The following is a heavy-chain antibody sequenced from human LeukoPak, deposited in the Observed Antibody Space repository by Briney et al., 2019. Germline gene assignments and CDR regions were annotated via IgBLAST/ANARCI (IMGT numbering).Heavy chain of an antibody. D-gene: IGHD5-12*01. CDR1: GFTFSNAW. J-gene: IGHJ4*02. CDR2: IKSKTDGGTT. Sequence: GGSLRLSCAASGFTFSNAWMSWVRQAPGKGLEWVGRIKSKTDGGTTDYAAPVKGRFTISRDDSKNTLYLQMNSLKTEDTAVYYCTTDRGPYDSMYYFDYWGQGTLVTVSS. CDR3: TTDRGPYDSMYYFDY. V-gene: IGHV3-15*01.